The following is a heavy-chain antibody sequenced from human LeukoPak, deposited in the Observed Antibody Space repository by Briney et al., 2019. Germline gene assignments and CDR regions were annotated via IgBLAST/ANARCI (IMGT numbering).Heavy chain of an antibody. CDR3: AKGTSSGWYYFDY. CDR1: GYSISSGYY. Sequence: PSETLSLTCTVSGYSISSGYYWGWIRQPPGKGLEWIGSIYHSGRTFYNPSLKSRVTISVDTSKNQFSLKLDSVTAADTAVYYCAKGTSSGWYYFDYWGQGTLVTVSS. J-gene: IGHJ4*02. CDR2: IYHSGRT. V-gene: IGHV4-38-2*02. D-gene: IGHD6-19*01.